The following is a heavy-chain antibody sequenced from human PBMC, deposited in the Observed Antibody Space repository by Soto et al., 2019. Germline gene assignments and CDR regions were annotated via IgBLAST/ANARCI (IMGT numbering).Heavy chain of an antibody. Sequence: QVQLQESGPGLVKPSRTLSLACTVSGGSVGSVEYYYRWIRQPPGKGLELISYIYDSGITNYTPSLKGRVTLSLDRSNNQVSLKVSSVTAADSAVYFCARELAHGDTENVWGQGTIITVPS. CDR2: IYDSGIT. D-gene: IGHD2-21*02. V-gene: IGHV4-30-4*01. CDR1: GGSVGSVEYY. J-gene: IGHJ3*01. CDR3: ARELAHGDTENV.